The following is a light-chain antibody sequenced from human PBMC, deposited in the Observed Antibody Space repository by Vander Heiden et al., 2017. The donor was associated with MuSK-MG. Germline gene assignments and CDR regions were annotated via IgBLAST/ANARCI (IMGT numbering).Light chain of an antibody. Sequence: IVLTHSPATLSLSPGERATLSCRARQSVSSYLAWYQQKPGQAPRLLIYDASNRATGIPARFSGSGYGTDFTLTISSLEPEDFAVYYCQQHSNWPPFTFGGGTKVEIK. CDR1: QSVSSY. J-gene: IGKJ4*01. CDR2: DAS. V-gene: IGKV3-11*01. CDR3: QQHSNWPPFT.